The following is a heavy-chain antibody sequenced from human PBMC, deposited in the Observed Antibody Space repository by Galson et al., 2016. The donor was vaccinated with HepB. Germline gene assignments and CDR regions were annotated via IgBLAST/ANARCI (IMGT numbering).Heavy chain of an antibody. CDR3: ARDSRVRDSGYDLGY. V-gene: IGHV4-61*02. D-gene: IGHD5-12*01. Sequence: TNYNPSLRSRVTISLDTSKNQFSLELNSVTAADTAVYYCARDSRVRDSGYDLGYWGQGTLVTVSS. CDR2: T. J-gene: IGHJ4*02.